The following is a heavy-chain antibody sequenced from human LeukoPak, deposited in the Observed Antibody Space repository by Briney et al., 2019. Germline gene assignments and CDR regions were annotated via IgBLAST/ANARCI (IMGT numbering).Heavy chain of an antibody. CDR2: IYPGDSDT. J-gene: IGHJ5*02. Sequence: GGSRQISCKGSGCRFTSYWIGGVRKLPGKGLEWMGIIYPGDSDTRYSPSFQGQVTISADKSITTAYLQWSSLKASDTAMYYCARHSDIVVVPAAPRLGWFAPWGQGTLVTVSS. V-gene: IGHV5-51*01. CDR1: GCRFTSYW. CDR3: ARHSDIVVVPAAPRLGWFAP. D-gene: IGHD2-2*01.